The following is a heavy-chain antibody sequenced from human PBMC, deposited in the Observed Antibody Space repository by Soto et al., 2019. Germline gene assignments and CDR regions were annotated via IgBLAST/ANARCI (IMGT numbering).Heavy chain of an antibody. J-gene: IGHJ5*02. CDR1: GFTFGIHW. V-gene: IGHV3-7*01. CDR3: STSMRHTLDP. CDR2: INQDGSDK. Sequence: EVQVVESGGGLVQPGGSLRLSCTASGFTFGIHWMTWVRQVPGKGLEWVDNINQDGSDKYYVDSVKGRFIISRDNAKDSVYLQMNSLRVEDTAVYYCSTSMRHTLDPWGQGTLVTVS. D-gene: IGHD2-21*01.